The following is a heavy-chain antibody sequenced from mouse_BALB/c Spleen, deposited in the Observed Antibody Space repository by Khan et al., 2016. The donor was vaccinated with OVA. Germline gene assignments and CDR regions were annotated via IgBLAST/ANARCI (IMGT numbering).Heavy chain of an antibody. J-gene: IGHJ2*01. CDR1: GYSFTGYF. D-gene: IGHD1-1*02. Sequence: VQLQQSGPELVKPGASVKISCKASGYSFTGYFMHWVMQSHGKSLEWIGRINPHIGETFYNQKFKGKATLTVDESSSTAHIELRSLASEDSAVYYCARMYRGDFDYWGQGTTLTVSS. V-gene: IGHV1-20*02. CDR2: INPHIGET. CDR3: ARMYRGDFDY.